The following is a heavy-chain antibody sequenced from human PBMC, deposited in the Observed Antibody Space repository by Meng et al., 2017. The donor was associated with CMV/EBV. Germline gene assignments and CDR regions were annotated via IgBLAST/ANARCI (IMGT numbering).Heavy chain of an antibody. CDR1: VESSSMGSSY. CDR3: ASQSDGCGGDCIGPFQH. V-gene: IGHV4-61*02. J-gene: IGHJ1*01. Sequence: HVQRQHLDPALRPPSHTRSRTAPSPVESSSMGSSYWGWIGHPAGKGLDWIGLIYTSGSTNYNPSLNSRVTISVDTSKNQFSLKLSSVTAADTAVYYCASQSDGCGGDCIGPFQHWGQGTLVTVSS. D-gene: IGHD2-21*02. CDR2: IYTSGST.